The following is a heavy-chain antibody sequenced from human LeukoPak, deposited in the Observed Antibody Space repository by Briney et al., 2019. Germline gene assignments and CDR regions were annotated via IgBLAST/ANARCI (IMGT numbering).Heavy chain of an antibody. D-gene: IGHD5-24*01. CDR2: IIPIFGTA. Sequence: ASVKVSCKASGGTFSSYAISWVRQAPGQGLEWMGRIIPIFGTANYAQKFRGRVTITTDESTSTAYMELSSLRSEDTAVYYCAVPRDGYNNDYWGQGTLVTVSS. J-gene: IGHJ4*02. V-gene: IGHV1-69*05. CDR1: GGTFSSYA. CDR3: AVPRDGYNNDY.